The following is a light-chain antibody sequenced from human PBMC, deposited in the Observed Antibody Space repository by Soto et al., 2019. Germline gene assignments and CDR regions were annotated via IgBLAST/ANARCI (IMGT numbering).Light chain of an antibody. V-gene: IGKV1-12*01. J-gene: IGKJ4*01. Sequence: DIQMTQSPSALSASVVDRVTITCQASQDISWLTWYQQKPGKAPKVLIYIASRLQSGVPSRFSGRGSGTDFSLTISNLQPEDFATYFCQQSKTFPLTFGGGTNVDI. CDR1: QDISW. CDR3: QQSKTFPLT. CDR2: IAS.